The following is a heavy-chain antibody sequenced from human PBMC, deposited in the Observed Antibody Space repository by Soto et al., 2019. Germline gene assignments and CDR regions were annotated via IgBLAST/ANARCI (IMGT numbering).Heavy chain of an antibody. CDR1: GFTFSSYA. CDR2: ISGTGGDT. J-gene: IGHJ4*02. Sequence: GEXLKISCAASGFTFSSYAMSWVRQAPGKGLEWVSTISGTGGDTSYADSVKGRFTISRDNSKNTLYLHLNSLRAEDTAVFYCAKDLAYRGNFDYWGQGTLVTVSS. V-gene: IGHV3-23*01. CDR3: AKDLAYRGNFDY. D-gene: IGHD2-15*01.